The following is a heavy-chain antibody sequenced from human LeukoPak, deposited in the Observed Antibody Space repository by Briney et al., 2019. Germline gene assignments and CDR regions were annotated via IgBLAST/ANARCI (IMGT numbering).Heavy chain of an antibody. CDR3: AKSRSSLGPSSLDY. CDR2: IYSGGST. J-gene: IGHJ4*02. V-gene: IGHV3-53*04. Sequence: GGSLRLSCAASGFIVSSNYISWVRQAPGKGLQWVSVIYSGGSTFYADSVKGRFTISRHDSKNTVYLQMNSLRTEDTAVYYCAKSRSSLGPSSLDYWGQGDPGSVSS. D-gene: IGHD6-6*01. CDR1: GFIVSSNY.